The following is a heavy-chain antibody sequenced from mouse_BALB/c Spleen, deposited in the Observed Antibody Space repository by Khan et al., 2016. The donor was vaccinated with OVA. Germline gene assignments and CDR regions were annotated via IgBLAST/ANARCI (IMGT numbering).Heavy chain of an antibody. V-gene: IGHV2-9*02. CDR1: GFSFISYG. CDR2: IWAGGNT. Sequence: QVQLKQSGPGLVAPSQSLSITCTVSGFSFISYGVHWVRQPPGKGLEWLGVIWAGGNTNYNSALMSRLNISTDNSNSHVFLKLNSLQTDDTAMYVCAREPPIHDYGYMTLDYWGKGTSVTVSS. J-gene: IGHJ4*01. CDR3: AREPPIHDYGYMTLDY. D-gene: IGHD1-2*01.